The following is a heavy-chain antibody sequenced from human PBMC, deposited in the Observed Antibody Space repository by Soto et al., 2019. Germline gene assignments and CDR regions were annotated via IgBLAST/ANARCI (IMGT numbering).Heavy chain of an antibody. CDR1: GCTFTSYA. CDR3: ARDTVTQYYYYGMDV. CDR2: INAGNGNT. J-gene: IGHJ6*02. Sequence: ASVTVSCKASGCTFTSYAMHWVRQAPGQRLEWMGWINAGNGNTKYSQKFQGRVTITRDTSASTAYMELSSLRSEDTAVYYCARDTVTQYYYYGMDVWGQGTTVTVSS. V-gene: IGHV1-3*01. D-gene: IGHD4-4*01.